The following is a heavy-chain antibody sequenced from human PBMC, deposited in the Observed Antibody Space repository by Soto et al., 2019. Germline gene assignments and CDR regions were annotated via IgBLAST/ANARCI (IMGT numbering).Heavy chain of an antibody. CDR1: GGTFSSYA. V-gene: IGHV1-69*06. D-gene: IGHD3-16*02. J-gene: IGHJ6*02. CDR3: ASRITFGGVIVMSDYYGMDV. CDR2: IIPIFGTA. Sequence: ASVKVSCKASGGTFSSYAISWVRQAPGQGXEWMGGIIPIFGTANYAQKFQGRVTITADKSTSTAYMELSSLRSEDTAVYYCASRITFGGVIVMSDYYGMDVWGQGTTVTVSS.